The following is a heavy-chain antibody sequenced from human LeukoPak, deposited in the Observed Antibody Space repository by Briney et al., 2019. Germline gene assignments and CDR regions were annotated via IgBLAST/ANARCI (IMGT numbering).Heavy chain of an antibody. CDR2: IYYTGST. V-gene: IGHV4-59*08. CDR3: ATSVPYYFDS. CDR1: GGSISSYY. Sequence: PSETLSLTCTVSGGSISSYYWSWIRQSPGKGLEWIGFIYYTGSTNHNPSLKSRVTISVDTSKNQISLKLSSVTAADTAVFYCATSVPYYFDSWGQGTLVTVSS. D-gene: IGHD6-6*01. J-gene: IGHJ4*02.